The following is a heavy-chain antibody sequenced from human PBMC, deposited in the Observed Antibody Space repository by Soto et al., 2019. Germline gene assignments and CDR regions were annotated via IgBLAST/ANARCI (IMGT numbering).Heavy chain of an antibody. CDR1: GGSFSGYY. D-gene: IGHD3-3*02. Sequence: SETLSLTCVVYGGSFSGYYWSWIRQPPGKGLEWIGEINHSGSTNYNPSLKSRVTISVDTSKNQFSLKLSSVTAADTAVYYCARAFAHYYMDVWGKGTKVTVSS. CDR3: ARAFAHYYMDV. V-gene: IGHV4-34*01. CDR2: INHSGST. J-gene: IGHJ6*03.